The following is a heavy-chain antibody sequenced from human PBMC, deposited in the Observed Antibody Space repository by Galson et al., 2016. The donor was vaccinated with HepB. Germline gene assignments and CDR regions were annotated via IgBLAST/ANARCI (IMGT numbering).Heavy chain of an antibody. CDR3: ARDRGAVTVDAFDI. V-gene: IGHV3-53*01. CDR1: GFTVSSYY. CDR2: FYSGGST. Sequence: SLRLSCAASGFTVSSYYMSWVRQAPGKGLEWVSVFYSGGSTYYADSVKGRFTISRDNSKNTLYLQMNSLRAEDTAVYYCARDRGAVTVDAFDIWGQGTMATVSS. J-gene: IGHJ3*02. D-gene: IGHD2-21*02.